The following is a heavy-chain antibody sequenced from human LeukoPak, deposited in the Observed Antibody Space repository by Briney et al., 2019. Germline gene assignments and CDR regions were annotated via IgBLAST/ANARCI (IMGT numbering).Heavy chain of an antibody. V-gene: IGHV3-48*02. CDR2: ISTFYNNI. D-gene: IGHD3-9*01. CDR3: ARDQDWAFDY. CDR1: GFTFSTYS. Sequence: PGGSLRLSCAASGFTFSTYSMNWVRQAPGKGLEWVSYISTFYNNIYYADSVKGRFTISTDNAKNSLYLHMNSLRDGDTAVYYCARDQDWAFDYWGQGTLVTVSS. J-gene: IGHJ4*02.